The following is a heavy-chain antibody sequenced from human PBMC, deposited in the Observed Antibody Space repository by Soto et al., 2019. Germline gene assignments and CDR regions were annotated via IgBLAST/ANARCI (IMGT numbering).Heavy chain of an antibody. Sequence: QLQLQESGPGLVKPSETLYLTCSVSGGSISSKNHYWGWIRQPPGKGLEWIGIIYYSGTTYYNPSLKSRVIISVDTSKNQFSLKLSSVTAADTAVYYCARRPSYYYDSSGFDSFDYWGQGTLVTVSS. CDR2: IYYSGTT. V-gene: IGHV4-39*01. CDR3: ARRPSYYYDSSGFDSFDY. D-gene: IGHD3-22*01. CDR1: GGSISSKNHY. J-gene: IGHJ4*02.